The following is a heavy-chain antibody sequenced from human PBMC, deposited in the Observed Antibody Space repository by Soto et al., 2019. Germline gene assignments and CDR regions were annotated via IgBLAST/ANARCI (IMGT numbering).Heavy chain of an antibody. V-gene: IGHV4-61*01. CDR3: ARDLDSGHDY. CDR1: GGSVSSGSYH. J-gene: IGHJ4*02. CDR2: IYYSGST. Sequence: QVQLHESGPGLVKPSETLSLTCTVSGGSVSSGSYHWSWIRQPPGKGLEWIGYIYYSGSTNYNPSLKSRVTISVDTSKNQFSLTLSSVTSADTAVYYCARDLDSGHDYWGQGTLVTVSS. D-gene: IGHD1-26*01.